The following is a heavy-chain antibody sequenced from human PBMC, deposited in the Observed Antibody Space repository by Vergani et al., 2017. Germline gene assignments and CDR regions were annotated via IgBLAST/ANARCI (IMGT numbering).Heavy chain of an antibody. CDR2: INPMGGST. D-gene: IGHD2-2*03. CDR3: ARAGYCTSTSCYSFSYYYMDV. V-gene: IGHV1-46*03. Sequence: QVQLVQSGAEVKKPGASVKVSCKASGYSFTSNSMHWVRQAPGQGLEWMGIINPMGGSTTYAQRFQGRVTMTRETSSSTVYMQLSSLRFEDTAVYYCARAGYCTSTSCYSFSYYYMDVWGKGTTVTVSS. CDR1: GYSFTSNS. J-gene: IGHJ6*03.